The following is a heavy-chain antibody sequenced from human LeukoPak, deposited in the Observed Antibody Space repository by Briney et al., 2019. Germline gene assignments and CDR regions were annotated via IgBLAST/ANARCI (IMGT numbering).Heavy chain of an antibody. V-gene: IGHV4-59*01. J-gene: IGHJ5*02. CDR3: ARKGSYTNWFDP. Sequence: SETLSLTCTVSGGSISSYYWSWIRRPPGKGLEWIGYIYYSGSTNYNPSLKSRVTLSVDTSKNQFSLKLSSVTAADTAVYYCARKGSYTNWFDPWGQGTMVTASS. CDR2: IYYSGST. D-gene: IGHD3-10*01. CDR1: GGSISSYY.